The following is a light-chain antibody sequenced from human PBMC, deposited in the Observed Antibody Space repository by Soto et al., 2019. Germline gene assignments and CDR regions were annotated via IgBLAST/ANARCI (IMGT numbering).Light chain of an antibody. CDR1: QSVGKNY. Sequence: EIVLTQSPGTLSLSPGEGATLSCRASQSVGKNYLAWYQQKPGQAPRLLIHGASSRAPGIPDRFSGSGSGTDFTLTISRLEPADFAVYYCHQYASSPRTFGQGTKVEV. V-gene: IGKV3-20*01. CDR2: GAS. CDR3: HQYASSPRT. J-gene: IGKJ1*01.